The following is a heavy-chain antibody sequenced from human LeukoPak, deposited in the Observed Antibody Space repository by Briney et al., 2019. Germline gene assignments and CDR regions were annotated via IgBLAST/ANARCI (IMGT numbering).Heavy chain of an antibody. CDR1: GFTFSSYG. CDR2: IWYDGSNK. D-gene: IGHD6-19*01. V-gene: IGHV3-33*06. J-gene: IGHJ4*02. CDR3: AKELQAGWYYFDY. Sequence: GRSLRLSCAASGFTFSSYGMHWVRQAPGKGLEWVAVIWYDGSNKYYADSVEGRFTISRDNSKNTLYLQMNSLRAEDTAVYYCAKELQAGWYYFDYWGQGTLVTVSS.